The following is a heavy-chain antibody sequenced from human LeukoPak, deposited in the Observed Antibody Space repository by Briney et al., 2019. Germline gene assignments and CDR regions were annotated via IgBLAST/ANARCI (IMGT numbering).Heavy chain of an antibody. CDR1: GFTFSSYG. D-gene: IGHD6-13*01. J-gene: IGHJ4*02. Sequence: GRSLRLSCAASGFTFSSYGMHWVRQAPGMGLEWVAVISYDGSNKYYADSVKGRFTVSRDNSKNTLYLQMNSLRAEDTAVYYCAKDRSWAGDYWGQGTLVTVSS. V-gene: IGHV3-30*18. CDR2: ISYDGSNK. CDR3: AKDRSWAGDY.